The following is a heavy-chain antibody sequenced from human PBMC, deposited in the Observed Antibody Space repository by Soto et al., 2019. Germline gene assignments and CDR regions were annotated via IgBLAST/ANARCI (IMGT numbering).Heavy chain of an antibody. CDR2: IDPSDSYT. Sequence: EVQLVQSGADVKKPGESLRISCQGSGYTFTSYWISWVRQMPGKGLEWMGRIDPSDSYTNYSPSFQGHVTISVDKSINTAYLQWRSLQASDTAMYYCARLIDYGGGDDRWGQGTLVTVSS. J-gene: IGHJ5*02. D-gene: IGHD4-17*01. CDR3: ARLIDYGGGDDR. CDR1: GYTFTSYW. V-gene: IGHV5-10-1*03.